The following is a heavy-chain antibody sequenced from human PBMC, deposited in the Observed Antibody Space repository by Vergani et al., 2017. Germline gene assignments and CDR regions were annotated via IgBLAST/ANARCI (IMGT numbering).Heavy chain of an antibody. D-gene: IGHD3-9*01. CDR2: INPNSGGT. CDR1: GYTFTGYY. CDR3: ARGRYYDILTGYYSFDY. J-gene: IGHJ4*02. Sequence: QVQLVQSGAEVKKPGASVKVSCKASGYTFTGYYMHWVRQAPGQGLEWMGWINPNSGGTNDAQQFQGRVTMTRDTSISTAYMELSRLRPDDTAVYYCARGRYYDILTGYYSFDYWGQGTLVTVSS. V-gene: IGHV1-2*02.